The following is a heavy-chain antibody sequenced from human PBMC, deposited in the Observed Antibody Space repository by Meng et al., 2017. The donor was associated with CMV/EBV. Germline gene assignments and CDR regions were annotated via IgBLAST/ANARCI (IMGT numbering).Heavy chain of an antibody. J-gene: IGHJ6*02. CDR3: ARVPINCSSTSCYVPYNYYYYYGMDV. Sequence: SLMISCASSGFSFSSYEMNWVRPAPGKGLEWVSYISSSGSTIYYADSVKGRFTISRDNAKNSLYLQMNSLRAEDTAVYYCARVPINCSSTSCYVPYNYYYYYGMDVWGQGTTVTVSS. CDR2: ISSSGSTI. D-gene: IGHD2-2*01. V-gene: IGHV3-48*03. CDR1: GFSFSSYE.